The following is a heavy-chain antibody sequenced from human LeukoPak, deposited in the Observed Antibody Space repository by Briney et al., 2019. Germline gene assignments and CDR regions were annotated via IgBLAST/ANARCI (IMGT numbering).Heavy chain of an antibody. J-gene: IGHJ4*02. V-gene: IGHV4-4*07. CDR3: ARAIASLVYSSSWSFDY. CDR1: GDSISNYY. D-gene: IGHD6-13*01. Sequence: SETLSLTCTVSGDSISNYYWSWIRQPAGKGLEWIGRIYSSGSTNYIPSLKSRVTMSVDTSKNQFSLRMSSVTAADTAVYYCARAIASLVYSSSWSFDYWGQGTLLTVSS. CDR2: IYSSGST.